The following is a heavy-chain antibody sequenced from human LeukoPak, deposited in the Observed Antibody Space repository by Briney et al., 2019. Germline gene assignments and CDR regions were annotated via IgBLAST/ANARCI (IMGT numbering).Heavy chain of an antibody. Sequence: PSETLSLTCTVSGDSIGYYYWSWIRQPPGKGLEWIGRIYSTGRSDYNPSLKSRITMSVDTSKNQFSLKLSSVTAADTAVYYCARDGPRSGYDLGHFDNLGQGTLVTASP. V-gene: IGHV4-4*07. D-gene: IGHD5-12*01. CDR3: ARDGPRSGYDLGHFDN. J-gene: IGHJ4*02. CDR1: GDSIGYYY. CDR2: IYSTGRS.